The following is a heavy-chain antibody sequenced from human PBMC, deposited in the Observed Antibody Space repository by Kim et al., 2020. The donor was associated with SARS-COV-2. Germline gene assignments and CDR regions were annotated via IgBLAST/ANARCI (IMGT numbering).Heavy chain of an antibody. J-gene: IGHJ2*01. V-gene: IGHV4-34*01. CDR1: GGSFIGYY. CDR3: ARSGGNPAHWYFDL. Sequence: SETLSLTCAVYGGSFIGYYWSWIRQPPGKGLEWIGEINHSGSTNYNPSLKSRVTISVDTSKNQFSLKLSSVTAADTAVYYCARSGGNPAHWYFDLWGRGTLVTVSS. D-gene: IGHD2-15*01. CDR2: INHSGST.